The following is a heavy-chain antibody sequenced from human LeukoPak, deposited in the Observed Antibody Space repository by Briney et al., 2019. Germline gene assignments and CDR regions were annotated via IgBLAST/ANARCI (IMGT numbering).Heavy chain of an antibody. J-gene: IGHJ4*01. Sequence: SETLSLTCSVSGASISSYYWSWIRQPPGKGLEWIGYIYYSGSTNYNPSLKSRVTMSVDTSKNQFSLNLNSVTATDTAVYYFAKLWVGTELTTSYPFDYGAKEPLVPV. CDR3: AKLWVGTELTTSYPFDY. CDR1: GASISSYY. CDR2: IYYSGST. D-gene: IGHD4-11*01. V-gene: IGHV4-59*08.